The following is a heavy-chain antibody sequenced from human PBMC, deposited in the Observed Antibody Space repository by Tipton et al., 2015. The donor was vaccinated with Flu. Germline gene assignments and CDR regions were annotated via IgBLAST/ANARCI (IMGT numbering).Heavy chain of an antibody. Sequence: GLVKPSETLSLICAVSDYSISSGYYWGWVRQPPGKGLEWIGCISHSGRTYYNPPLKSRVTISVDTAKNQFSQRLSSVTAADTAVYYCARSTYYYGSGSADYWGQGTLVTVSS. CDR1: DYSISSGYY. CDR3: ARSTYYYGSGSADY. CDR2: ISHSGRT. D-gene: IGHD3-10*01. J-gene: IGHJ4*02. V-gene: IGHV4-38-2*01.